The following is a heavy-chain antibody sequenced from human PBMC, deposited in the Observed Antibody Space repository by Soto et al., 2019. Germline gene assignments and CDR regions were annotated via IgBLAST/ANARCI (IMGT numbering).Heavy chain of an antibody. J-gene: IGHJ6*02. D-gene: IGHD2-21*01. V-gene: IGHV1-18*04. CDR1: GYTFTSYG. CDR3: ARSVVAVIAFGYQYYGMDA. CDR2: ISTFHGNT. Sequence: QVQLVQSGAEVKKPGASVKVSCKASGYTFTSYGISWVRQAPGQGLEWMGWISTFHGNTNYAQKFQGSVTMTTDTSTSTAYMELRSLTSDDTAIYYCARSVVAVIAFGYQYYGMDAWGQGTTVTVS.